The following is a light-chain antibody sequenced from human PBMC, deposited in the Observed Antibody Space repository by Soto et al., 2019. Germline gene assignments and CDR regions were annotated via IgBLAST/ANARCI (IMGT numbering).Light chain of an antibody. CDR1: SSDVGGYNY. Sequence: QSALTQPASVSGSPGQSITISCTGTSSDVGGYNYVSWYQQHPGKAPKLLIYEVSDRPSGVSHRFSGSKSGNTASLTISGLQAEEDEDYYCSSYKGSSQAVVFGGGTKLTVL. V-gene: IGLV2-14*01. CDR3: SSYKGSSQAVV. CDR2: EVS. J-gene: IGLJ2*01.